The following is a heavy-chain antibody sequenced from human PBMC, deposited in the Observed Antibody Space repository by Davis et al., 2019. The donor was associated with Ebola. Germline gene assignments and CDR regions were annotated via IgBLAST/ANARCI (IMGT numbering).Heavy chain of an antibody. D-gene: IGHD3-3*01. CDR3: ARHLEYSLLFSWFDP. CDR1: GVSITSSDYY. J-gene: IGHJ5*02. Sequence: PSETLSLTCTVSGVSITSSDYYWVWIRQPPGKGLEWIGTVYYTGTTSYSPSLKSRLAISLDASKNQFSLNLNSVTAADTAVYYCARHLEYSLLFSWFDPWGQGTLVTVSS. V-gene: IGHV4-39*01. CDR2: VYYTGTT.